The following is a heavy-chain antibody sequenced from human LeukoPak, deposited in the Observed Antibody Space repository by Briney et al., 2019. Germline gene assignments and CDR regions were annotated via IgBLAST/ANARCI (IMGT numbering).Heavy chain of an antibody. D-gene: IGHD1-26*01. CDR3: TRDPPTRY. Sequence: GGSLRLSCTASGFTFGDYTITWIRQAPGRGLEWVGFIRNKADGGTPEYAAPVKGRFTISRGDSKNIAYLQMNSLKTDDTAVYYCTRDPPTRYWGQGTLVSVSS. CDR2: IRNKADGGTP. CDR1: GFTFGDYT. V-gene: IGHV3-49*03. J-gene: IGHJ4*02.